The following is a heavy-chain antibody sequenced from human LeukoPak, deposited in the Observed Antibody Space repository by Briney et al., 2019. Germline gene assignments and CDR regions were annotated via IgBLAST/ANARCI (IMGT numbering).Heavy chain of an antibody. Sequence: GGSLRLSCAASGFTFSSYEMNWVRQAPGKGLEWVSYISSSGSTIYYADSVKGRFTISRDNAKNSLYLQMNSLRAEDTAVYYCARVGYDILTGYYSPHPDYAFGIWGQGTMVTVSS. D-gene: IGHD3-9*01. CDR3: ARVGYDILTGYYSPHPDYAFGI. CDR2: ISSSGSTI. CDR1: GFTFSSYE. J-gene: IGHJ3*02. V-gene: IGHV3-48*03.